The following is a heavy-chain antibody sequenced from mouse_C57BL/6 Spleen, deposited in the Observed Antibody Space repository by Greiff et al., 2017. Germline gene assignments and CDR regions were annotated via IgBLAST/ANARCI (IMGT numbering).Heavy chain of an antibody. V-gene: IGHV1-20*01. CDR3: AREGSYGYAMDY. D-gene: IGHD1-1*01. CDR1: GYSFTGYF. J-gene: IGHJ4*01. CDR2: INPYNGDT. Sequence: VQLQQSGPELVKPGDSVKISCKASGYSFTGYFMNWVMQSHGKSLEWIGRINPYNGDTFYNQKFKGKATLTVDKSSSTAHMELRSLTSEDSAVYYCAREGSYGYAMDYWGQGTSVTVSS.